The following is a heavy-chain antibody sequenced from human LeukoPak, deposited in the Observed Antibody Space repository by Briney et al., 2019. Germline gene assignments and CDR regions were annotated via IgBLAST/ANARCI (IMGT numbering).Heavy chain of an antibody. V-gene: IGHV3-7*01. D-gene: IGHD4-11*01. J-gene: IGHJ4*02. CDR1: GFTFSSYA. CDR2: IKQDGSKI. Sequence: GGSLRLSCAASGFTFSSYAMSWVRQAPGKGLEGVANIKQDGSKIHYVDSVKGRFTISRDNAKNSLYLQMNSLRDEDTALYYCASNQDYRFDYWGQGTRVTVSS. CDR3: ASNQDYRFDY.